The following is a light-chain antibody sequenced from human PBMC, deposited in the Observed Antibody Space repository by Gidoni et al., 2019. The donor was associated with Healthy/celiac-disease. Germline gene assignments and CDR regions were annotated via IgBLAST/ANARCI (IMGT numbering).Light chain of an antibody. CDR3: QQRSNWPLTLT. CDR1: QSVSSY. J-gene: IGKJ4*01. V-gene: IGKV3-11*01. Sequence: EIVLTQSPATLSLSPGERATLSCRASQSVSSYLAWDQQKPGQAPRLLIYDASNRATGIPARFSVSGSGTDFTLTISSLEPEDFAVYYCQQRSNWPLTLTFGGGTKVEIK. CDR2: DAS.